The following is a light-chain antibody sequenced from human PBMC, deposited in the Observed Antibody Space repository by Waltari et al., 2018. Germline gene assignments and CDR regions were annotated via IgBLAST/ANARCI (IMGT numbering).Light chain of an antibody. CDR1: SSAVGDYNL. CDR3: CSYAGTTSWL. J-gene: IGLJ3*02. CDR2: EVN. V-gene: IGLV2-23*02. Sequence: QSALTPPASVSGSPGQSITISCTGPSSAVGDYNLFSWYQQHAGQVPKLIIYEVNKRPSGFSTRFSGSRSGNTASLTISGLQAEDEATYFCCSYAGTTSWLFGGGTKVTVL.